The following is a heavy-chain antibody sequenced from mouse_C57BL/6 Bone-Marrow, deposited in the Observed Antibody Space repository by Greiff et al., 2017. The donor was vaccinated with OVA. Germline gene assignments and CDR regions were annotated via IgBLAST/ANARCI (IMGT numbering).Heavy chain of an antibody. CDR2: ISYDGSN. V-gene: IGHV3-6*01. Sequence: EVHLVESGPGLVKPSQSLSLTCSVTGYSITSGYYWNWIRQFPGNQLEWMGYISYDGSNNYNPSLKNRISITRDTSKNQFFLKLNSVTTEDTATYYCARNAYYSNYDYYAMDYWGQGTSVTVSS. D-gene: IGHD2-5*01. CDR1: GYSITSGYY. J-gene: IGHJ4*01. CDR3: ARNAYYSNYDYYAMDY.